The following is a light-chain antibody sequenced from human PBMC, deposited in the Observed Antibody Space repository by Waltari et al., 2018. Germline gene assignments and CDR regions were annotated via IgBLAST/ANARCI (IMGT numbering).Light chain of an antibody. J-gene: IGKJ3*01. CDR3: QQRSNWPPT. CDR1: QSVSSY. Sequence: EIVLTQSPATLSLSRGERATLSCRASQSVSSYLAGYQQKPGQAPRLLIYDASNSATGIPARCSGSGSGTDFNLTISSLEPEDFAVYYGQQRSNWPPTFGPGTKVDI. V-gene: IGKV3-11*01. CDR2: DAS.